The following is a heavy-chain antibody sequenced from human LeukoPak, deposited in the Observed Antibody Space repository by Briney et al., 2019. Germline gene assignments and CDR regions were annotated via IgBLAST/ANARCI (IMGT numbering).Heavy chain of an antibody. CDR3: AKDMYYYDSSGSVPFDY. J-gene: IGHJ4*02. CDR2: ISGSGGST. D-gene: IGHD3-22*01. Sequence: PGGSLRLSCAASGFTFSSYAMSWVRQAPGRGLEWVSSISGSGGSTYYADSVKGRFTISGDNSKNTLYLQMNSLRAEDTAVYYCAKDMYYYDSSGSVPFDYWGQGTLVTVSS. V-gene: IGHV3-23*01. CDR1: GFTFSSYA.